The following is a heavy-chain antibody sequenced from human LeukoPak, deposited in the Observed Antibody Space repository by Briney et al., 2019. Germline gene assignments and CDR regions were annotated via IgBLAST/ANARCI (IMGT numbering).Heavy chain of an antibody. CDR1: GFTFSSYS. CDR2: ISSSSSYI. CDR3: AKNYDYVWGSYRLGYYFDY. D-gene: IGHD3-16*02. Sequence: GGSLRLSCAASGFTFSSYSMTWVRQAPGKGLEWVSSISSSSSYIYYADSVKGRFTISRDNAKNSLYLQMNSLRAEDAAVYYCAKNYDYVWGSYRLGYYFDYWGQGTLVTVSS. V-gene: IGHV3-21*04. J-gene: IGHJ4*02.